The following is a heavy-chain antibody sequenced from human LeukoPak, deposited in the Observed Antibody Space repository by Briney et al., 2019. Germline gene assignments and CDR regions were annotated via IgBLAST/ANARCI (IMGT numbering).Heavy chain of an antibody. V-gene: IGHV3-30-3*01. CDR2: ISYDGSNK. J-gene: IGHJ4*02. CDR3: ARAPHTAMVKD. D-gene: IGHD5-18*01. Sequence: PGGSLRLSSAASGFTFSSYAMHWVRQAPGKGLDWVAVISYDGSNKYYADSVKGRFTISRDNSKNTLYLQMNSLRAEDTAVYYCARAPHTAMVKDWGQGTLVTVSS. CDR1: GFTFSSYA.